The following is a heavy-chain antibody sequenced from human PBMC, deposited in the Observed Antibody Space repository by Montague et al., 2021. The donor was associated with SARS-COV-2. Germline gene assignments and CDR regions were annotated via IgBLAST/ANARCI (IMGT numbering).Heavy chain of an antibody. CDR3: ARSPRGSGTGWLDY. Sequence: SLRLPCVASGFTSGDYQMTWVRQAPGKGLQWVANINQDETAKTYVDSXKGRFTISRDNAKNSLILQMNSLKDEDTAVYYCARSPRGSGTGWLDYWGQGTLVTVSS. CDR1: GFTSGDYQ. J-gene: IGHJ4*02. V-gene: IGHV3-7*01. CDR2: INQDETAK. D-gene: IGHD3/OR15-3a*01.